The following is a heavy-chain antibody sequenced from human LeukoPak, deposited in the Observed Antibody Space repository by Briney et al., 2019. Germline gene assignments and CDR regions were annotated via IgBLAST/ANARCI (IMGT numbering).Heavy chain of an antibody. CDR2: IIPIFGTA. D-gene: IGHD3-3*01. CDR3: ARPLTKDAFDI. J-gene: IGHJ3*02. Sequence: SVKVSCKASGCTFRSYAIRWVRQAPGQGLEWMGGIIPIFGTANYAQKFQGRVTITADESTSTAYMELSSLRSEDTAVYYCARPLTKDAFDIWGQGTMVTVSS. CDR1: GCTFRSYA. V-gene: IGHV1-69*13.